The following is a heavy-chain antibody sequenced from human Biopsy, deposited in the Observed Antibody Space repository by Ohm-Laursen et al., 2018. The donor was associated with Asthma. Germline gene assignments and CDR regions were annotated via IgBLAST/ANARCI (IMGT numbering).Heavy chain of an antibody. CDR2: IKHDGSEK. V-gene: IGHV3-7*01. CDR1: GFTFGDYW. J-gene: IGHJ1*01. CDR3: ARTFHFWSPYHAEHYQL. Sequence: GSLRLSCAASGFTFGDYWMSWVRQVPGKGLEWVANIKHDGSEKNHVDSLKGRFTISRDNAKNSLYLQMNSLRAADTAVYYCARTFHFWSPYHAEHYQLWGQGTLVTVSS. D-gene: IGHD3-3*02.